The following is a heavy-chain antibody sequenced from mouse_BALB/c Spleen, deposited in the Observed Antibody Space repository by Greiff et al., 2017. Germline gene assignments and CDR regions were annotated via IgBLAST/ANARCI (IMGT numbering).Heavy chain of an antibody. V-gene: IGHV1S132*01. J-gene: IGHJ2*01. CDR2: IFPGTGTT. Sequence: VQRVESGAELVKPGASVKLSCKTSGYTFTSYWIQWVKQRPGQGLGWIGEIFPGTGTTYYNEKFKGKATLTIDTSSSTAYMQLSSLTSEDSAVYFCARSGNYGNYWGQGTTLTVSS. CDR1: GYTFTSYW. D-gene: IGHD2-1*01. CDR3: ARSGNYGNY.